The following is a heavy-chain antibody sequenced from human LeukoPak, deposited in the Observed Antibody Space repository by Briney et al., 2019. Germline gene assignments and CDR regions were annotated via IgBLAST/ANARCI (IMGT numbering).Heavy chain of an antibody. Sequence: GGSLRLSCAASGFTFSTYTLSWVPQAPGKGLEWVSSIGSTTTYIFHAASGQGRFTISRDNAKNSLYLQMNSLRAEDTAVYYCARPDYSSNPYGMDVRGEGSKVSVSS. CDR1: GFTFSTYT. J-gene: IGHJ6*04. D-gene: IGHD4-11*01. CDR3: ARPDYSSNPYGMDV. CDR2: IGSTTTYI. V-gene: IGHV3-21*01.